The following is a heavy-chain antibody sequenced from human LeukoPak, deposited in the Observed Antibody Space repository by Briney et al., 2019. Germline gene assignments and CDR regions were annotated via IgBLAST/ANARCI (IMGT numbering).Heavy chain of an antibody. CDR2: IYTSGST. Sequence: SETLSLTCTVSGGSISSYYWSWIRQPPGKGLEWIGYIYTSGSTNYNPSLKSRVTISVDTSKNQFSLKLSSVTAADTAVYYCATPSSGWSKDAFDIWGQGTMVTVSS. D-gene: IGHD6-19*01. V-gene: IGHV4-4*09. CDR1: GGSISSYY. CDR3: ATPSSGWSKDAFDI. J-gene: IGHJ3*02.